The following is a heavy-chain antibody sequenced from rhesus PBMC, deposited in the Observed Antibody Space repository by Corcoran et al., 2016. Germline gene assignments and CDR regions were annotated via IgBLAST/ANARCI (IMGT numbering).Heavy chain of an antibody. D-gene: IGHD2-21*01. J-gene: IGHJ2*01. V-gene: IGHV4-169*01. Sequence: QLQLQESGPGLVKPSETLSVTCAVSGGSISSSYWSWIRQAPGKGLEWIGYIYGSGSSTNYNPSLKSRVTLSVDTSKNQLSLKLSSVTAADTAVYYCARGVVNFNWYFDLWGPGTPITISS. CDR1: GGSISSSY. CDR3: ARGVVNFNWYFDL. CDR2: IYGSGSST.